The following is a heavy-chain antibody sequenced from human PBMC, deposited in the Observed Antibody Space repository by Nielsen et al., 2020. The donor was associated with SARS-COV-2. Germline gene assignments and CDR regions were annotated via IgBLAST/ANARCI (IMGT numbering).Heavy chain of an antibody. CDR1: GGSISSTAYY. J-gene: IGHJ6*03. D-gene: IGHD6-6*01. Sequence: SETLSLTCTMSGGSISSTAYYWGWIRQPPGKGLEWIGNIYFSGKTYYNPSLKSRITMSVDTSKNQFFLRLSSVTAADTSVYYCARVQRVYSSSSASRYYMDVWGKGTTVTVSS. CDR2: IYFSGKT. V-gene: IGHV4-39*01. CDR3: ARVQRVYSSSSASRYYMDV.